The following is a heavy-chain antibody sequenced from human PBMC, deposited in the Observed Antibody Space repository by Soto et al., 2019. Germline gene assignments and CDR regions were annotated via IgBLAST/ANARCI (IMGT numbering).Heavy chain of an antibody. Sequence: SETLSLTCTVSGGSISSSNYYWGWIRQPPGKGLEWIGSIYYTGSTYYNPSLKSRVTISVDTSKNQFSLKLSSVTAADTAVYYCARCAYNWNYWFDPWGQGTLVTVS. J-gene: IGHJ5*02. CDR3: ARCAYNWNYWFDP. D-gene: IGHD1-7*01. CDR1: GGSISSSNYY. V-gene: IGHV4-39*01. CDR2: IYYTGST.